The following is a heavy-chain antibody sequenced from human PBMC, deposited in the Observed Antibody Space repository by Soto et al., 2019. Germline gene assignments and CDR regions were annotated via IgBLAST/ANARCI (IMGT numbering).Heavy chain of an antibody. V-gene: IGHV1-2*02. CDR2: ISAYSGGT. Sequence: ASVKVSCKASGYTFTSYGISWVRQAPGQGLEWMGWISAYSGGTNYAQKFQGRVTMTRDTSISTAYMELSRLRSDDTAVYYCARGALEAALTDYWGQGTLVTVSS. J-gene: IGHJ4*02. D-gene: IGHD3-3*01. CDR1: GYTFTSYG. CDR3: ARGALEAALTDY.